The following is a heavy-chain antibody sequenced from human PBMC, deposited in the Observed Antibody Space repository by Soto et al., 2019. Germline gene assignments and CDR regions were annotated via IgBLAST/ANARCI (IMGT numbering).Heavy chain of an antibody. CDR3: ARARDYDFWSGEVRDWFDP. J-gene: IGHJ5*02. CDR1: GFTFSDYY. V-gene: IGHV3-11*01. Sequence: VQLVESGGGLVKPGGSLRLSCAASGFTFSDYYMSWIRQAPGKGLEWVSYISSSGSTIYYADSVKGRSTISRDNAKNSLYLQMNSLRAEDTAVYYCARARDYDFWSGEVRDWFDPWGQGTLVTVSS. D-gene: IGHD3-3*01. CDR2: ISSSGSTI.